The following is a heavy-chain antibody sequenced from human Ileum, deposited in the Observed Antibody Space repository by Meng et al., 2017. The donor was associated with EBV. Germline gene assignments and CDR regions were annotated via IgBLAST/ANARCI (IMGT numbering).Heavy chain of an antibody. CDR1: GFTFSSFW. V-gene: IGHV3-74*01. J-gene: IGHJ5*02. CDR3: ARKRS. Sequence: LVEAGVALVHPGCSLRLSCADSGFTFSSFWIHWVRHAPGKGLVWVSSISPDGGKIYYADSVKGRLTISRENAKTSLYLKMNSRRAEETAVYYCARKRSWGQGTLVTVSS. CDR2: ISPDGGKI.